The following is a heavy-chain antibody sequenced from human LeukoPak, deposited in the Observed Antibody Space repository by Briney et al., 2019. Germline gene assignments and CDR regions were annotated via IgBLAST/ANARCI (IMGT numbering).Heavy chain of an antibody. J-gene: IGHJ4*02. V-gene: IGHV3-7*01. D-gene: IGHD3-16*01. Sequence: GGSLRLSCAASGFSLSNWMHWVRQAPGKGLEWVANINEDGRQRFYVDSVKGRFTISRDNAKNSLYLQMNSLRADDTAVYYCTRGEDRTFTYWGQGTLVTVSS. CDR1: GFSLSNW. CDR3: TRGEDRTFTY. CDR2: INEDGRQR.